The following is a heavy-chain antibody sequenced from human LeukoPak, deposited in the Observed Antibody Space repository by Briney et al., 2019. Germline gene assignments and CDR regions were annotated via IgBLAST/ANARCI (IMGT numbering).Heavy chain of an antibody. Sequence: SVTVSCTTSLGTFSSYAISWVRQAPGQGLEWMGGIIPIFDTTNYAQKFQGRVTVTTDESTSTAHMELSSLTSEDTAVYYCARVSRDIVLVPAAIRGWFDPWGQGTLVTVSS. D-gene: IGHD2-2*01. J-gene: IGHJ5*02. V-gene: IGHV1-69*05. CDR3: ARVSRDIVLVPAAIRGWFDP. CDR1: LGTFSSYA. CDR2: IIPIFDTT.